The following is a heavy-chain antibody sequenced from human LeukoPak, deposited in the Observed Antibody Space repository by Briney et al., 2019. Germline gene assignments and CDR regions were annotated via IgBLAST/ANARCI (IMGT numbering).Heavy chain of an antibody. Sequence: SETLSLTCTVSGGSLTSYYWSWIRQPAGKGPEWIGHIFSTGITNYNPSLQSRVTISVDTSKKQFSVKLSSVTAADTAVYYCARCHCTSTSCPDSAFDIWGQGTMVKVSS. CDR3: ARCHCTSTSCPDSAFDI. D-gene: IGHD2-2*01. CDR2: IFSTGIT. V-gene: IGHV4-4*07. J-gene: IGHJ3*02. CDR1: GGSLTSYY.